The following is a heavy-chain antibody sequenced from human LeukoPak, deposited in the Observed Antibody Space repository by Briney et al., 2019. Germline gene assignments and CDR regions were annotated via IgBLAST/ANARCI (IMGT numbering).Heavy chain of an antibody. CDR3: ARAKASTVTHYRYYYYGMDV. D-gene: IGHD4-11*01. CDR1: GFTFSSYS. Sequence: PGGSLRLSCAASGFTFSSYSMNWVRQAPGQGLEWVSSISSSSSYIYYADSVKGRFTISRDNAKNSLYLQMNSLRAEDTAVYYCARAKASTVTHYRYYYYGMDVWGQGTTVTVSS. CDR2: ISSSSSYI. V-gene: IGHV3-21*01. J-gene: IGHJ6*02.